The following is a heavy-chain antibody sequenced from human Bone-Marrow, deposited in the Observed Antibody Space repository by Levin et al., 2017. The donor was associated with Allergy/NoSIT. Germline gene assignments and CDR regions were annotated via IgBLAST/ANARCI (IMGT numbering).Heavy chain of an antibody. D-gene: IGHD1-26*01. J-gene: IGHJ4*02. CDR2: IYSSGST. CDR3: ARSVPVGVAALYGGIDY. CDR1: GGSISSRSYY. V-gene: IGHV4-39*01. Sequence: SETLSLTCTVSGGSISSRSYYWGWIRQPPGKGLEWIGNIYSSGSTYFNPSLKSRVTMSADTSKNQFSLKLTSVTAADTGVYFCARSVPVGVAALYGGIDYWGQGTLVTVSS.